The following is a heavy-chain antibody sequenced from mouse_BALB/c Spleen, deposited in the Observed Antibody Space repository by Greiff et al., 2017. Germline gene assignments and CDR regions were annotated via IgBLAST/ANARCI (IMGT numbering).Heavy chain of an antibody. V-gene: IGHV5-4*02. CDR2: ISDGGSYT. Sequence: EVHLVESGGGLVKPGGSLKLSCAASGFTFSDYYMYWVRQTPEKRLEWVATISDGGSYTYYPDSVKGRFTISRDNAKNNLYLQMSSLKSEDTAMYYCARDGDRYDALYYFDYWGQGTTLTVSS. D-gene: IGHD2-14*01. CDR1: GFTFSDYY. J-gene: IGHJ2*01. CDR3: ARDGDRYDALYYFDY.